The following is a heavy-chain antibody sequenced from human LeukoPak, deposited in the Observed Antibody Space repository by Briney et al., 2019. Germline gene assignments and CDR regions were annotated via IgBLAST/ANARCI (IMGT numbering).Heavy chain of an antibody. D-gene: IGHD3-22*01. J-gene: IGHJ4*02. Sequence: GGSLRLSCAASGFTFSSYDMHWVRQATGKGLEWVSAIGTAGDTYYPGSVKGRFTISRENAKNSLYLQMNSLRAEDTAVYYCARAVFDYYESSGPHPADYWGQGTLVTVSS. CDR3: ARAVFDYYESSGPHPADY. V-gene: IGHV3-13*01. CDR1: GFTFSSYD. CDR2: IGTAGDT.